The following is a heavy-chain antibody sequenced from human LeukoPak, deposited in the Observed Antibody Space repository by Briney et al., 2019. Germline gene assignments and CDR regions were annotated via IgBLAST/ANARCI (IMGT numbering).Heavy chain of an antibody. CDR1: EFTFSTYG. Sequence: GGSLRLSCAASEFTFSTYGMHWVRQAPGKGLDWVAYIHFDGSNRHYIDSVKGRFTISRDNSENTLYLQMNSLRPEDTAVYYCAKDRGDFPHYFDYWGQGTLVTVSS. CDR3: AKDRGDFPHYFDY. D-gene: IGHD3-10*01. V-gene: IGHV3-30*02. CDR2: IHFDGSNR. J-gene: IGHJ4*02.